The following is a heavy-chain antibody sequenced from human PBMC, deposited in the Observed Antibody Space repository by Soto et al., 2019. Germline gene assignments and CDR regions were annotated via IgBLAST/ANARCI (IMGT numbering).Heavy chain of an antibody. V-gene: IGHV4-34*01. CDR3: ARGAVVPAAMCWFDP. J-gene: IGHJ5*02. CDR2: INHSGST. D-gene: IGHD2-2*01. CDR1: GGSFSGYD. Sequence: PSETLSLTCAVYGGSFSGYDRSWLRQPPGKGLEWIGEINHSGSTNYNPSLKSRVTISVDTSKNQFSLKLSSVTAADTAVYYCARGAVVPAAMCWFDPWGQGTLVTVSS.